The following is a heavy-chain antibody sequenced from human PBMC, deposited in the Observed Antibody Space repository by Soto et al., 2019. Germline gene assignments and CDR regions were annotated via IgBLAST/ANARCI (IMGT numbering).Heavy chain of an antibody. V-gene: IGHV4-59*01. J-gene: IGHJ6*02. CDR1: GGSISSYY. Sequence: PSETLSLTCTVSGGSISSYYWSCVRQPPWKGLEWIGYIYYSGSTNYNPSLKSRVTISVDTSKNQFSLKLSSVTAADTAVYYCARDWGSSPYYYYGMDVWRQGTTVTVS. CDR2: IYYSGST. D-gene: IGHD6-6*01. CDR3: ARDWGSSPYYYYGMDV.